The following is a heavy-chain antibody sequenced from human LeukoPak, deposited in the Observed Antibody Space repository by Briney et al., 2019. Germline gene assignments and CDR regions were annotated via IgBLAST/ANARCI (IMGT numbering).Heavy chain of an antibody. Sequence: SETLSLTCTVSGDSISSSSYCWGWIRQPPGKGLEWIGCMYYSGSTYYNPSVKSRVAISVDTSKNQFSLNLSSVTAADTAVYYCARWVGPVGNLDYWGQGTLVTVAS. V-gene: IGHV4-39*01. J-gene: IGHJ4*02. D-gene: IGHD2-2*01. CDR3: ARWVGPVGNLDY. CDR2: MYYSGST. CDR1: GDSISSSSYC.